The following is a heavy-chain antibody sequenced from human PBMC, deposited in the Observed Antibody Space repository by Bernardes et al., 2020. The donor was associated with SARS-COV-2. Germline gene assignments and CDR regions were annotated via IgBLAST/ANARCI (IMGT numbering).Heavy chain of an antibody. J-gene: IGHJ1*01. CDR3: STTRNDYGDIVGHFQH. Sequence: GGSLRLSCVASGLTFSSYGMHWVRQAPGKGLEWVALISNDGSNKYYADSVKGRFTISRDNSRNTLYLQVNSLRAEDTAVYYCSTTRNDYGDIVGHFQHWGQGTLVTVSS. CDR1: GLTFSSYG. CDR2: ISNDGSNK. V-gene: IGHV3-30*03. D-gene: IGHD4-17*01.